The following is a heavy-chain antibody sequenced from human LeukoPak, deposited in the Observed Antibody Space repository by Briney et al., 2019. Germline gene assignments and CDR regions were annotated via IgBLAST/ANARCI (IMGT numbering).Heavy chain of an antibody. CDR3: ARSIWSGYYFDY. V-gene: IGHV4-34*01. CDR2: INHSGST. Sequence: SETLSLTCAVYGGSFSGYYWSWIRQPPGKGLEWIGEINHSGSTNYNPSLKSRVTISVDTSKNQFSLKLSSVTAADTAVYCCARSIWSGYYFDYWGQGTLVTVSS. D-gene: IGHD3-3*01. J-gene: IGHJ4*02. CDR1: GGSFSGYY.